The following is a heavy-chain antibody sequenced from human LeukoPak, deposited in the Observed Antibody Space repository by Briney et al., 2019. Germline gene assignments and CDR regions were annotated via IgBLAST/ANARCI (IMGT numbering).Heavy chain of an antibody. J-gene: IGHJ3*02. CDR1: GGSISSSSYY. V-gene: IGHV4-39*07. Sequence: SETLSLTCTVSGGSISSSSYYWGWIRQPPGKGLEWIGSIYYSGSTYYNPSLKSRVTISVDTSKNQFSLKLSSVTAADTAVYYCASMGVATISRRAFDIWGQGTLVTVSS. CDR3: ASMGVATISRRAFDI. D-gene: IGHD5-24*01. CDR2: IYYSGST.